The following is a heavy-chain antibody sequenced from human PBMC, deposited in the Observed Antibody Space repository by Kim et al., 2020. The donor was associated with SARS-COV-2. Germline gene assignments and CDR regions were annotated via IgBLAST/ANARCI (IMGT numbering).Heavy chain of an antibody. V-gene: IGHV3-48*02. CDR3: AGSKEVRSGELGLYYYYYYGMDV. J-gene: IGHJ6*02. Sequence: GGSLRLSCAASGFTFSYYSMNWVSQAPGKGLEWVSYISSSSTTIYYADSVKGRFTISRDNAKNSLYLQMNSLRDEDTAVYYCAGSKEVRSGELGLYYYYYYGMDVWGQGTAVTVSS. CDR2: ISSSSTTI. CDR1: GFTFSYYS. D-gene: IGHD3-16*01.